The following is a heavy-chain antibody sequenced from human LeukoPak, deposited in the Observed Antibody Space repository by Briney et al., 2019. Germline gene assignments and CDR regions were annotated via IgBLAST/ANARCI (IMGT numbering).Heavy chain of an antibody. V-gene: IGHV3-7*04. Sequence: GGSLRLSCAASRFTFSNYWMSWVRQAPGKGLEWVANIKQDGSEKNYVGSVKGRFTISRDNAKNSLYLQMNSLGVEDTAVYYCARKERESGGWDVWGQGTTVTVSS. D-gene: IGHD1-1*01. CDR2: IKQDGSEK. J-gene: IGHJ6*02. CDR1: RFTFSNYW. CDR3: ARKERESGGWDV.